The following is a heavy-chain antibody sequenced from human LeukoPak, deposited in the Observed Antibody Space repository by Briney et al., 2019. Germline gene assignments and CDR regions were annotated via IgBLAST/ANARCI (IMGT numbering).Heavy chain of an antibody. CDR1: GGSFSGYY. Sequence: PSETLSLTCAVYGGSFSGYYWSWIRQPPGKGLEWIGEINHSGSTNYNPSLKSRVTISVDTSKNQFSLKLSSVTAADTAVYYCARVAVDTAMVSSYYYYGMDVWGQGTTVTVSS. CDR3: ARVAVDTAMVSSYYYYGMDV. J-gene: IGHJ6*02. CDR2: INHSGST. V-gene: IGHV4-34*01. D-gene: IGHD5-18*01.